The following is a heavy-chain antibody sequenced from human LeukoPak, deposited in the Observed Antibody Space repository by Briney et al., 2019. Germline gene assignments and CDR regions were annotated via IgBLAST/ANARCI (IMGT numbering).Heavy chain of an antibody. D-gene: IGHD3-10*01. V-gene: IGHV3-53*01. J-gene: IGHJ4*02. CDR3: ARDIAGSGTYYSDY. Sequence: GSLRLSCAASGFTVSSNYMSWVRQAPGKGLEWVSIIYPGGTTHYADSVKGRFTISRDNSKNTLYLQMNSLRAEDTAVYYCARDIAGSGTYYSDYWGQGTLVTVSS. CDR2: IYPGGTT. CDR1: GFTVSSNY.